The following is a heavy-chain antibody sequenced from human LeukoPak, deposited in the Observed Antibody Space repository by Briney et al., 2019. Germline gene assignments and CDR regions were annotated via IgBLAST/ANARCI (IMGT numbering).Heavy chain of an antibody. D-gene: IGHD4-17*01. CDR3: ARDQDYGVDY. Sequence: AASVNVSFKASGYTFTGYYMHWVRQAPGQGLEWMGRINPNSGGTNYAQKFQGRVTMTRDTSISTAYMELSGLRSDDTAVYYCARDQDYGVDYWGQGTLVTVSS. CDR1: GYTFTGYY. V-gene: IGHV1-2*06. J-gene: IGHJ4*02. CDR2: INPNSGGT.